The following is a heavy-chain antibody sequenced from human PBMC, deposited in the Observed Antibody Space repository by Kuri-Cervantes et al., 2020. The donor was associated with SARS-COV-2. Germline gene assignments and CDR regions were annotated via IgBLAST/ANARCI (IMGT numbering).Heavy chain of an antibody. V-gene: IGHV7-4-1*02. J-gene: IGHJ4*02. CDR3: ARGMITFGGVIVKEDY. D-gene: IGHD3-16*02. CDR2: INTNTGNP. CDR1: GYTFTSYA. Sequence: ASVKVSCKASGYTFTSYAMNWVRQAPGQGLEWMGWINTNTGNPTYAPGFTGRFVFSLDTSVSTAYLQISGLKAEDTAVYYCARGMITFGGVIVKEDYWGQGTLVTVSS.